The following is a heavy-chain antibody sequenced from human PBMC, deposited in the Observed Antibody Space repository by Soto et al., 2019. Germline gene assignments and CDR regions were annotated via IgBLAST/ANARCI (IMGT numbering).Heavy chain of an antibody. D-gene: IGHD2-15*01. CDR1: GYTFTSYG. CDR2: ISAYNGNT. J-gene: IGHJ3*02. CDR3: ARVYPYCSGGSFYLSAFDI. Sequence: ASVKVSCKASGYTFTSYGISWVRQAPGQGLEWMGWISAYNGNTNYAQKLQGRVTMTTDTSTSTAYMELRSLRSDDTAVYYCARVYPYCSGGSFYLSAFDIWGQGTMVTVS. V-gene: IGHV1-18*01.